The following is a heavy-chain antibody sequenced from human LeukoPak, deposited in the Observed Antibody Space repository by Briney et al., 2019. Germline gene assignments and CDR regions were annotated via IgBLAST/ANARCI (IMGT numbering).Heavy chain of an antibody. CDR1: GFTFSSYC. CDR2: INHNGNVN. V-gene: IGHV3-7*03. J-gene: IGHJ6*02. D-gene: IGHD3-16*01. Sequence: GGTVRLSCVASGFTFSSYCMNWARQAPGKGLEWVASINHNGNVNYYVYSVKGRFTISGDNAKNSLYLQMSNLRAEDTAVYFCASGGGLDVWGQGATVTVSS. CDR3: ASGGGLDV.